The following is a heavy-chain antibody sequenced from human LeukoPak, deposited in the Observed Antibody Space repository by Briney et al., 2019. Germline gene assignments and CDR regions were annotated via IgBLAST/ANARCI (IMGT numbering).Heavy chain of an antibody. J-gene: IGHJ3*02. D-gene: IGHD3-10*01. Sequence: PGGSLRLSCAASGFTFDDYAMHWVRQAPGKGLEWVSGISWNSGSIGYADSVKGRFTTSRDNAKNSLYLQMNSLRAEDTALYYCAKDKELLWFGDDAFDIWGQGTMVTVSS. CDR1: GFTFDDYA. CDR3: AKDKELLWFGDDAFDI. V-gene: IGHV3-9*01. CDR2: ISWNSGSI.